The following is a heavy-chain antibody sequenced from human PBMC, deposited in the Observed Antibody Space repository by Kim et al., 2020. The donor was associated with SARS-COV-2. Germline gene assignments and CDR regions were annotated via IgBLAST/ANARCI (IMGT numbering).Heavy chain of an antibody. J-gene: IGHJ6*02. D-gene: IGHD2-2*02. CDR1: GFTFSSYG. CDR3: ARVGGYCSSTSCYRYYYYGMDV. CDR2: IWYDGSNK. V-gene: IGHV3-33*01. Sequence: GGSLRLSCAASGFTFSSYGMHWVRQAPGKGLEWVAVIWYDGSNKYYADSVKGRFTISRDNSKNTLYLQMNSLRAEDTAVYYCARVGGYCSSTSCYRYYYYGMDVWGQGTTVTVSS.